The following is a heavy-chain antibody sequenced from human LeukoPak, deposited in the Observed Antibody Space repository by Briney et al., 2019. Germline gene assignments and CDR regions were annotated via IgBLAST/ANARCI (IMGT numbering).Heavy chain of an antibody. D-gene: IGHD2-21*02. CDR3: ARLPTDLKAFDY. CDR1: GGSISSSSHY. J-gene: IGHJ4*02. CDR2: IYYSGST. V-gene: IGHV4-39*01. Sequence: SETLSLTCTVSGGSISSSSHYWGWIRQPPGEGLEWIGSIYYSGSTYYAPSLKSRVTISVDTSKNQFSLKLSSVTAADTAVYYCARLPTDLKAFDYWGQGTLVTVSS.